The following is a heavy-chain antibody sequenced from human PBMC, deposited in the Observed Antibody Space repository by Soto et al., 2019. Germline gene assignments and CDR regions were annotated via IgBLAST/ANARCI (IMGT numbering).Heavy chain of an antibody. V-gene: IGHV4-59*01. J-gene: IGHJ4*02. CDR2: IYFNGNT. Sequence: SETLSLTCTVSAASFSKYYWTRIRQPPGKGLEWIGYIYFNGNTKYNPSLEGRLTISIDTSKKESSLKLTSVTAADAAVYYCASVTFGGIVLAHWGQGTLVTVS. CDR3: ASVTFGGIVLAH. D-gene: IGHD3-16*01. CDR1: AASFSKYY.